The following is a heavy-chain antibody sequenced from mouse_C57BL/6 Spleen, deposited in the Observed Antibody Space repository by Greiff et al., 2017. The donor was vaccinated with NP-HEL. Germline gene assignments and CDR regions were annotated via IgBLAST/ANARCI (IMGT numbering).Heavy chain of an antibody. Sequence: VKLMESGAELVRPGTSVKVSCKASGYAFTNYLIEWVKQRPGQGLEWIGVINPGSGGTNYNEKFKGKATLTADKSSSTAYMQLSSLTSEDSAVYFWASSGSHYYGSSCAMDYWGQGTSVTVSS. J-gene: IGHJ4*01. CDR3: ASSGSHYYGSSCAMDY. D-gene: IGHD1-1*01. CDR1: GYAFTNYL. CDR2: INPGSGGT. V-gene: IGHV1-54*01.